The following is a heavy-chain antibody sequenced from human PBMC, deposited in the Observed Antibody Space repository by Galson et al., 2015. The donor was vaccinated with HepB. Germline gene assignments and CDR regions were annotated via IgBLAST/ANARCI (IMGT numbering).Heavy chain of an antibody. CDR3: ATDVEGATLFDF. CDR2: FDPEDGEK. J-gene: IGHJ4*02. D-gene: IGHD1-26*01. V-gene: IGHV1-24*01. Sequence: SVKVSCKVSGYPLSELSLHWVRHFPGKGLQWMGGFDPEDGEKRYAQKFQGRVTVTEDTSTDTAYMELTSLRSEDTAIYYCATDVEGATLFDFWGQGTLVTVSS. CDR1: GYPLSELS.